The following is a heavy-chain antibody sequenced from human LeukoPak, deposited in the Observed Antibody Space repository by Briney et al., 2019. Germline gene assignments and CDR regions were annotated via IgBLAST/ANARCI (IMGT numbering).Heavy chain of an antibody. CDR3: AVGRGYSYGLYWYFDL. J-gene: IGHJ2*01. CDR1: GYTFTGYY. D-gene: IGHD5-18*01. Sequence: ASVKVSCKASGYTFTGYYMHWVRQVPGQGLEWMGRINPNSGGTNYAQKFQGRVTMTRDTSISTAYMELSRLRSDDTAVYYCAVGRGYSYGLYWYFDLWGRGTLVTVSS. CDR2: INPNSGGT. V-gene: IGHV1-2*06.